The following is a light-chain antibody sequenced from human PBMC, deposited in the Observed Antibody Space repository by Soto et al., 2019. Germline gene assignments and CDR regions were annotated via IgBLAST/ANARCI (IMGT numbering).Light chain of an antibody. CDR1: QSVSSY. V-gene: IGKV3-11*01. CDR3: QQSSDSST. J-gene: IGKJ5*01. Sequence: ESVFAHSPVTLALSSVGRATLSFRASQSVSSYLAWYQHKPGQAPRLLIYDASKRATGIPARFSGSASGTDFTLTISSLEPEDFAVYYCQQSSDSSTFGQGTRLEI. CDR2: DAS.